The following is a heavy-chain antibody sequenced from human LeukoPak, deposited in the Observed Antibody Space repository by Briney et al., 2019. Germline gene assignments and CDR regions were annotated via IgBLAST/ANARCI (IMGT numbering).Heavy chain of an antibody. D-gene: IGHD6-19*01. CDR2: IIPIFGTA. J-gene: IGHJ6*02. CDR3: ARGSYSSGWYSYYYYGMDV. V-gene: IGHV1-69*13. CDR1: GGTFISYA. Sequence: SVKVSCKASGGTFISYAISWVRQAPGQGLEWMGGIIPIFGTANYAQKFQGRVTITADESTSTAYMELSSLRSEDTAVYYCARGSYSSGWYSYYYYGMDVWGQGTTVTVSS.